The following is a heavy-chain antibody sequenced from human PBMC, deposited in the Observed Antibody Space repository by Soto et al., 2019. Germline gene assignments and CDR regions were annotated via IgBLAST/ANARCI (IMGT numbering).Heavy chain of an antibody. CDR1: GFTFSSYA. D-gene: IGHD3-22*01. V-gene: IGHV3-30-3*01. J-gene: IGHJ4*02. CDR2: ISYDGSNK. CDR3: ARVPLSGYYVDY. Sequence: PVGSLRLSCAASGFTFSSYAMHWVRQAPGKGLEWVAVISYDGSNKYYADSVKGRFTISRDNSKNTLYLQMNSLRAEDTAVYYCARVPLSGYYVDYWGQGTLVTVSS.